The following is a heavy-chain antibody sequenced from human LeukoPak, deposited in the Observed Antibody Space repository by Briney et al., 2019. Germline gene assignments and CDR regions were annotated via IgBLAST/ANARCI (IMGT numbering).Heavy chain of an antibody. CDR3: ASRPITMVRGVIRGEDY. CDR1: GFTFSSYT. D-gene: IGHD3-10*01. J-gene: IGHJ4*02. Sequence: PGGSLRLSCAASGFTFSSYTMNWVRQAPGKGLEWVSSISGTSSYIYYADSVKGRFTISRDNAKNSLFLQMNSLRAEDTAVYYCASRPITMVRGVIRGEDYWGQGTLVTVSS. V-gene: IGHV3-21*04. CDR2: ISGTSSYI.